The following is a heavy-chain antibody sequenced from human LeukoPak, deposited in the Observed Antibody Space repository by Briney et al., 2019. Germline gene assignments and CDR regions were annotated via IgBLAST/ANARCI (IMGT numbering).Heavy chain of an antibody. CDR1: GDSVSSYSAA. CDR3: ARRGPAGGASSGMDV. D-gene: IGHD6-25*01. CDR2: TYYRSKWYN. Sequence: SQTLSLTCAISGDSVSSYSAAWNWIRQCPSRGLEWLGRTYYRSKWYNDYAVSVRSRITINSDTSKNQFSLQLNSVTPEDTAVYYCARRGPAGGASSGMDVWGQGTTVSVSS. V-gene: IGHV6-1*01. J-gene: IGHJ6*02.